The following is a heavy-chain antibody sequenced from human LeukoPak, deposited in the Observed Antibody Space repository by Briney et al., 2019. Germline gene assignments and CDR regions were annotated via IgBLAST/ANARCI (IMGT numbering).Heavy chain of an antibody. Sequence: ASVKVSCKAFRYTLTSSGISWVRQAPGQGVEWVGWISAYNGNTNYAQKLQGRVTMTTGTSRRTAYMELRSLRSDDTAVYYCARDRRYYYDSSGYYPIGGQGTLVTVSS. D-gene: IGHD3-22*01. CDR2: ISAYNGNT. CDR3: ARDRRYYYDSSGYYPI. J-gene: IGHJ4*02. V-gene: IGHV1-18*01. CDR1: RYTLTSSG.